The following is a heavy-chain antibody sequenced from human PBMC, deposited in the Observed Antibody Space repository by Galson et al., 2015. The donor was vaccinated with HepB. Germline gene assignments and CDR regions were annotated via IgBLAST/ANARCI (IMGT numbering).Heavy chain of an antibody. Sequence: SLRLSCAASGFTFSSYGMHWVRQAPGKGLEWVAVISYDGSNKYYADSVKGRFTISRDNSKNTLYLQMNSLRAEDTAVYYCAKGKYQLLGPSNDYWGQGTLVTVSS. CDR3: AKGKYQLLGPSNDY. CDR1: GFTFSSYG. D-gene: IGHD2-2*01. CDR2: ISYDGSNK. J-gene: IGHJ4*02. V-gene: IGHV3-30*18.